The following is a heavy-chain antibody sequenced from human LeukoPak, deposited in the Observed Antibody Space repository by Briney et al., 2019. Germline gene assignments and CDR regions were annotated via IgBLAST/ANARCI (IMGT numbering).Heavy chain of an antibody. Sequence: NPSETLSLTCAVYGGSFSGYYWSWIRQPPGKGLEWIGEINHSGSTNYNPSLKSRVTISVDTSKNQFSLKLSSVTAADTAVYYCARDNPFKYDYVNWGQGTLVTASS. V-gene: IGHV4-34*01. D-gene: IGHD3-16*01. CDR1: GGSFSGYY. CDR3: ARDNPFKYDYVN. J-gene: IGHJ4*02. CDR2: INHSGST.